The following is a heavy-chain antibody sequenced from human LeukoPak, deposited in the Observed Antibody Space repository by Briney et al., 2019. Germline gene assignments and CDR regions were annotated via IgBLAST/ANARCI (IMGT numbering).Heavy chain of an antibody. V-gene: IGHV4-34*01. CDR2: INHSGST. J-gene: IGHJ6*02. Sequence: PSETLSLTCAVYGGSFSGYYWSWIRQPPGKGLEWIGEINHSGSTNYNPSLKSRVTISVDTSKNQFSLKLSSVTAEDTAVYYCAKVAPYYDILTGYYNSHYYYGMDVWGQGTTVTVSS. D-gene: IGHD3-9*01. CDR3: AKVAPYYDILTGYYNSHYYYGMDV. CDR1: GGSFSGYY.